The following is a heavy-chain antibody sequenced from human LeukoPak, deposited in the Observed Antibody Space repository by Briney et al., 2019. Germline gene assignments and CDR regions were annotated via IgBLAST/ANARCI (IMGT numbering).Heavy chain of an antibody. Sequence: ASVKVSCKASGYTFTSYYMHWVRQAPGQGLEWMGIINPSGGSTSYAQKFRGRVTMTRDMSTSTVYMELSSLRSEDTAVYYCARQYYDFWSGYNDYYYYYMDVWGKGTTVTVSS. CDR1: GYTFTSYY. V-gene: IGHV1-46*01. J-gene: IGHJ6*03. CDR3: ARQYYDFWSGYNDYYYYYMDV. D-gene: IGHD3-3*01. CDR2: INPSGGST.